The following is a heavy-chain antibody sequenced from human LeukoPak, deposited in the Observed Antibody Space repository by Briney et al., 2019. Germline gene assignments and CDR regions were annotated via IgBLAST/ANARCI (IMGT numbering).Heavy chain of an antibody. CDR2: ISYDGSSK. J-gene: IGHJ4*02. D-gene: IGHD5-12*01. Sequence: GGSLRLSCAASGFTFSSYGMHWVRQAPGKGLEWVAVISYDGSSKYYADSVKGRFTISRDNSKNTLYLQMNSLRAEDTAVYYCAKDGAIVAFDYWGQGTLVTVSS. CDR3: AKDGAIVAFDY. V-gene: IGHV3-30*18. CDR1: GFTFSSYG.